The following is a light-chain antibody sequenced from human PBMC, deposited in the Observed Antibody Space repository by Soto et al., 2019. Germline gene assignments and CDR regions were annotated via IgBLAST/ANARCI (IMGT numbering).Light chain of an antibody. V-gene: IGLV2-14*01. CDR3: SSYTSSSTIV. Sequence: QSALTQPASVSGSPGQSITISCTGTSSDGGGYNYVSWYQQHPGKAPKLMIYEVSNRPSGVSNRFSGSKSGNTASLTISGLQAEDEADYYCSSYTSSSTIVFGTGTKLTVL. CDR2: EVS. CDR1: SSDGGGYNY. J-gene: IGLJ1*01.